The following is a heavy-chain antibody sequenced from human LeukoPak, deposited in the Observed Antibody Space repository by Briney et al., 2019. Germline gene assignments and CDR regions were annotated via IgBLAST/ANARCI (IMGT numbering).Heavy chain of an antibody. V-gene: IGHV3-9*01. CDR2: INWNSDSI. D-gene: IGHD1-26*01. Sequence: GGSLRLSCAVSGFTFDDYAMHWVRQVPGKGLEWVSGINWNSDSIGYADSVKGRFTTSRDNAKNSLYLQMNSLRAEDTAVYYCARDPPTVYSGSPGAFDIWGQGTMVTVSS. CDR1: GFTFDDYA. J-gene: IGHJ3*02. CDR3: ARDPPTVYSGSPGAFDI.